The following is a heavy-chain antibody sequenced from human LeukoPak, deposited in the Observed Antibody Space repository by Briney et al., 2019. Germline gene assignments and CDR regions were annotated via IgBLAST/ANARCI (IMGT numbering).Heavy chain of an antibody. CDR3: ARERGYCSGGSCNWFDP. CDR2: IHHSGGT. J-gene: IGHJ5*02. V-gene: IGHV4-38-2*02. Sequence: SETLSLTCSVSGYSISSGYYWGWIRQPPGKGLEWIESIHHSGGTYYNPSLKSRVTITVDTSKNQFSLKLSSVTAADTAVYYCARERGYCSGGSCNWFDPWGQGTLVTVSS. D-gene: IGHD2-15*01. CDR1: GYSISSGYY.